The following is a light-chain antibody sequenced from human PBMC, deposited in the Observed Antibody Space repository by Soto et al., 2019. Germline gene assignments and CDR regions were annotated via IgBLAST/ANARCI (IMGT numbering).Light chain of an antibody. CDR1: QSVASH. CDR3: HQYNDWPSIT. J-gene: IGKJ5*01. CDR2: GAS. V-gene: IGKV3-15*01. Sequence: EIVMTQSPATLSVSPGESATLSCRASQSVASHLAWYQQKPGQAPRLLIFGASVRATGIPARFSGSGSGTEFVLTIDSLQPEDFAVYYCHQYNDWPSITFGQGTRLEI.